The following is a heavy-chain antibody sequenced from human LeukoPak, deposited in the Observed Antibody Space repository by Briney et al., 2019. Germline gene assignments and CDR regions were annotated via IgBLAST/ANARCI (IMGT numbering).Heavy chain of an antibody. D-gene: IGHD3-3*01. Sequence: SETLSLTCTVSGGSISSYYWSWIRQPPGKGLEWIGSIYYSGSTYYNPSLKSRVTISVDASKNQFSLKLSSVTAADTAVYYCERLYDGGVDYWGQGTLVTVSS. V-gene: IGHV4-39*01. CDR1: GGSISSYY. CDR3: ERLYDGGVDY. CDR2: IYYSGST. J-gene: IGHJ4*02.